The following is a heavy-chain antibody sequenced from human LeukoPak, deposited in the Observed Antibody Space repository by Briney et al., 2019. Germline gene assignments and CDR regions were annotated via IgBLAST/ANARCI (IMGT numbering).Heavy chain of an antibody. CDR2: IYYSGST. CDR3: ARDVDTATDAFDI. J-gene: IGHJ3*02. CDR1: GGSISSGGYY. D-gene: IGHD5-18*01. V-gene: IGHV4-31*03. Sequence: PSETLSLTCTVSGGSISSGGYYWSWLRQHPGQGLEWIGYIYYSGSTYYNPSLKSRVTISVDTSKNQFSLKLSSVTAADTAVYYCARDVDTATDAFDIWGQGTMVTVSS.